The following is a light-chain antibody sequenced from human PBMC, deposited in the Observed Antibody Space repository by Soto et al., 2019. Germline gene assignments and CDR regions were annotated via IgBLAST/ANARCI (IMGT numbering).Light chain of an antibody. CDR1: QSVSSY. Sequence: EIVLTQSPATLSLSPGERATLSCRASQSVSSYLAWYQQKPGQAPRLLIYDASKRATGIPARFSGSGSGTDFTLTISSLEPEDFAXYYXQQRXXWPPTFGQGTKVEIK. V-gene: IGKV3-11*01. CDR2: DAS. CDR3: QQRXXWPPT. J-gene: IGKJ1*01.